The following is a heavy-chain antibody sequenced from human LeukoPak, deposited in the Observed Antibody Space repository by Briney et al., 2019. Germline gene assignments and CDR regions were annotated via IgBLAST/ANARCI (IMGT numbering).Heavy chain of an antibody. CDR3: ARFCGGDCYYYFDY. Sequence: GGSLRLSCAASGFTFNNFAMNWVRHAPGKRLEWVSAISGLGDSMYSADSVKCRFTISRDNAKNSLYLQMNSLRAEDTAVYYCARFCGGDCYYYFDYWGRGTLVTVSS. D-gene: IGHD2-21*02. CDR2: ISGLGDSM. J-gene: IGHJ4*02. CDR1: GFTFNNFA. V-gene: IGHV3-23*01.